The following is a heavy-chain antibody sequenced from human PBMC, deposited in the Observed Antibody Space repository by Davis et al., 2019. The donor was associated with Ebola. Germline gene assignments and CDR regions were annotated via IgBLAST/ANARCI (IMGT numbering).Heavy chain of an antibody. D-gene: IGHD1-7*01. Sequence: AASVKVSCKASGYTFTNYYMHWVRQAPGQGLEWMGMINPNDGRTIYAQKFQGRVTISSDTFASTAYMELRSLRSEDTAMYYCARVAITGTFGFDYWGQGTLVTVSS. CDR2: INPNDGRT. CDR3: ARVAITGTFGFDY. V-gene: IGHV1-46*01. CDR1: GYTFTNYY. J-gene: IGHJ4*02.